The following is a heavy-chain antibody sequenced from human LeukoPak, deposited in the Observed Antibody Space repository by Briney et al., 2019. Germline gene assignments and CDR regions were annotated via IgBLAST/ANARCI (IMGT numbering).Heavy chain of an antibody. Sequence: GASVKVSCKSSVYTFTGYYMHWVRQAPGQGLEWMRWINPNSGGTNYAQKFQGRVTMTRDTSISTAYMELGRLRSDDTAVYYCASASSGWYLGGYWGQGTLVPVSS. J-gene: IGHJ4*02. V-gene: IGHV1-2*02. D-gene: IGHD6-19*01. CDR3: ASASSGWYLGGY. CDR2: INPNSGGT. CDR1: VYTFTGYY.